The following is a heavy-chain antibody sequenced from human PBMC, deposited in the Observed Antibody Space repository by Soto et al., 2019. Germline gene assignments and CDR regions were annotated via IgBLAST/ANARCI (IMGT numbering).Heavy chain of an antibody. CDR3: ARTFCSTTSCQAHDMDV. Sequence: QVQLQESGPGLVKPSETLSLTCTVSGGSVSSGSYYWTWIRQPPGKGLEWIGYIYYSGSTNYNPSPQSRVTISLDTSTSRFSLRLSSVTAADTAVYYCARTFCSTTSCQAHDMDVWGQGTTVTVSS. CDR1: GGSVSSGSYY. J-gene: IGHJ6*02. D-gene: IGHD2-2*01. CDR2: IYYSGST. V-gene: IGHV4-61*01.